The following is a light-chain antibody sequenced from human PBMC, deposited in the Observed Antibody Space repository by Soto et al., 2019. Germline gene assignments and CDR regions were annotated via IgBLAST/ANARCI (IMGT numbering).Light chain of an antibody. J-gene: IGKJ1*01. CDR3: QQYNNWPPWT. CDR1: QSINSN. CDR2: GAS. Sequence: EIVMTQSPATLSVSPGERATLSCTASQSINSNLAWFQQKPGQAPRLLIYGASTRATSIPSRFSASGSGTEFTLTISSLQSEDFAVYICQQYNNWPPWTFGQGTKVEIK. V-gene: IGKV3-15*01.